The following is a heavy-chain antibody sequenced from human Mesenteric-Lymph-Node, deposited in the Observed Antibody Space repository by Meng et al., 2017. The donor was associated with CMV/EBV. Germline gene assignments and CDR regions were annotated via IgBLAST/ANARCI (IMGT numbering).Heavy chain of an antibody. CDR3: VRDRGLGGIAS. V-gene: IGHV3-74*03. J-gene: IGHJ4*02. D-gene: IGHD3-10*01. CDR1: GFAFNNFW. CDR2: VNGAGAGI. Sequence: GESLKISCEASGFAFNNFWMHWVRQDPGKGLLWVSRVNGAGAGIMYADSVKGRFTISRDPARNTVYLQMNNLRVDDTAVYYCVRDRGLGGIASWGQGTLVTVSS.